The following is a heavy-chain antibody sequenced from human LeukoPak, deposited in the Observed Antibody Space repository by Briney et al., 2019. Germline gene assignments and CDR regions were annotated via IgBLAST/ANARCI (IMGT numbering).Heavy chain of an antibody. J-gene: IGHJ4*02. D-gene: IGHD1-26*01. V-gene: IGHV3-23*01. CDR2: ISGSGAST. Sequence: GGSLRLSCLTSGFTLSTNAMSWVRQAPGKGLEWISGISGSGASTYYADSVKGRFTISGDDSRNTLYLQMNSLRGDDTAVYYCAKDVGKWESLHFFDYWGQGTLVTVSS. CDR1: GFTLSTNA. CDR3: AKDVGKWESLHFFDY.